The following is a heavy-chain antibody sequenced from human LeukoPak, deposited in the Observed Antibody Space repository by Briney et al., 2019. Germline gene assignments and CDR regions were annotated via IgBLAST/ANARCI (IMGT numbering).Heavy chain of an antibody. CDR3: TRAASSGPLFTYHMGV. CDR1: GGSISSYF. Sequence: PSETLSLTCTVSGGSISSYFWSWIRQPPGKGLEWIGYIYYSGSTNYNPSLKSRVTISVDTSKNQFSLKLTSVTAADTAVYYCTRAASSGPLFTYHMGVWGKGTTVTVSS. J-gene: IGHJ6*03. CDR2: IYYSGST. D-gene: IGHD3-22*01. V-gene: IGHV4-59*12.